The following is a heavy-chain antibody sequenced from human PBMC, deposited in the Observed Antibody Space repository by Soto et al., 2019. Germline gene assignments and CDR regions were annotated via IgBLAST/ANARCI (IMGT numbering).Heavy chain of an antibody. Sequence: QVQLQESGPGLVKPSQTLSLTCTVSGGSISSGGYYWSWIRQHPGKGLEWIGYIYYSVSTYYNTSLKSRVTISVDTSKNQFSLKLSSVTAAYTAVYFCARYRCSGWALDYWGQGTLVTFSS. J-gene: IGHJ4*02. CDR2: IYYSVST. D-gene: IGHD6-19*01. CDR1: GGSISSGGYY. V-gene: IGHV4-31*03. CDR3: ARYRCSGWALDY.